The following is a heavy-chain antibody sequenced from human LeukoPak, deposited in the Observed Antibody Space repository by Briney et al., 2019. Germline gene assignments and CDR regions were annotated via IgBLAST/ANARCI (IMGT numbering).Heavy chain of an antibody. J-gene: IGHJ4*02. CDR2: ISFDGANK. Sequence: GGSLRPSCATSGFTFSMSSMHWVRLAPGKGLEWLAGISFDGANKFSGDSVKGRFSISRDNSKNTLYLQMNSLGLDDTAVYFCARGRAGIAAAGFDYWGQGTLVIVSS. CDR1: GFTFSMSS. V-gene: IGHV3-30*04. CDR3: ARGRAGIAAAGFDY. D-gene: IGHD6-13*01.